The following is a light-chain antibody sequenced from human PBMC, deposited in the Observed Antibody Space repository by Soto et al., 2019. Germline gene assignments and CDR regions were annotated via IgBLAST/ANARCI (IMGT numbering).Light chain of an antibody. V-gene: IGKV3-20*01. CDR2: GAS. CDR1: QSVSSSY. J-gene: IGKJ4*01. CDR3: QQYDSSPLT. Sequence: EIVLTQSPGTLSLSPGERATLSCRASQSVSSSYLAWYQQKPGQAPRLLIYGASSRATGIPDRFSGSGSETDFTLTISRLEPEDFAVYYCQQYDSSPLTLGGGTKVDIK.